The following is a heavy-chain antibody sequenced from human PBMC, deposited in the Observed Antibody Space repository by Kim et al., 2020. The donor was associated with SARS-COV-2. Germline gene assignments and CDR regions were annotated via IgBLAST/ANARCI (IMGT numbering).Heavy chain of an antibody. Sequence: GGSLRLSCAASGFTFSSYAMSWVRQAPGKGLEWVSAISGSGGSTYYADSVKGRFTISRDNSKNTLYLQMNSLRAEDTAVYYCATNYYDSPGRPAFDYWGQGTLVTVSS. CDR3: ATNYYDSPGRPAFDY. CDR2: ISGSGGST. CDR1: GFTFSSYA. V-gene: IGHV3-23*01. J-gene: IGHJ4*02. D-gene: IGHD3-22*01.